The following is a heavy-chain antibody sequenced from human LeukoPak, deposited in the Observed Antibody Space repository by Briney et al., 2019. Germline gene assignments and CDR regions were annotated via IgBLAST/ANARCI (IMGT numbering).Heavy chain of an antibody. CDR2: ISYDGSNK. J-gene: IGHJ4*02. D-gene: IGHD3-10*01. V-gene: IGHV3-30*18. Sequence: LSLTCSVSGGSISSYYWSWIRQPPGKGLEWVAVISYDGSNKYYADSVKGRFTISRDNSKNTLYLQMNSLRAEDTAVYYCAKEGMRFGELFHFDYWGQGTLVTVSS. CDR3: AKEGMRFGELFHFDY. CDR1: GGSISSYY.